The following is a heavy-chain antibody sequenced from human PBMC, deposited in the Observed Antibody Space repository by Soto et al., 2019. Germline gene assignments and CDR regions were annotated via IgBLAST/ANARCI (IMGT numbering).Heavy chain of an antibody. CDR1: GYTFTAYY. Sequence: ASVKVSCKASGYTFTAYYIHWLRQAPGQGLECLGWINPNTGGTNYARNFQGGVTMTRDTSINTAYMELSRLRSDDTAVYYCSFHDSRGYSIYWGQGTLVTVSS. D-gene: IGHD3-22*01. CDR3: SFHDSRGYSIY. V-gene: IGHV1-2*02. J-gene: IGHJ4*02. CDR2: INPNTGGT.